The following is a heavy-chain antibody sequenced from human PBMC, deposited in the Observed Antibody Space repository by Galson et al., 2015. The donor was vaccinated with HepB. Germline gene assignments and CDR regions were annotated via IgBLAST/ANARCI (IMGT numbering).Heavy chain of an antibody. J-gene: IGHJ4*02. CDR3: AKGLIVVVPAAMFDY. V-gene: IGHV3-23*01. CDR2: ISGSGGST. Sequence: SLRLSCAASGFTFSSYAMSWVRQAPGKGLEWVSAISGSGGSTYYADSVKGRFTVSRDNSKNTLYLQMNSLRAEDTAVYYCAKGLIVVVPAAMFDYWGQGTLVTVSS. D-gene: IGHD2-2*01. CDR1: GFTFSSYA.